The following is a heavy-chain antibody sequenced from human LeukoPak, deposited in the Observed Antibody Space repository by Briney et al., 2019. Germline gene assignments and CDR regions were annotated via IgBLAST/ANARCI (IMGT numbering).Heavy chain of an antibody. CDR1: GGSINTYY. CDR3: ARVPNYYDSSGE. D-gene: IGHD3-22*01. CDR2: IYYRGIT. Sequence: SETLSLTCTVSGGSINTYYWHWIRQPPGMGLEWIGYIYYRGITNYNSSLKSRVTMSIDTSKNQFSLKLSSVTAADTAVYYCARVPNYYDSSGEWGQGTLVTVSS. J-gene: IGHJ4*02. V-gene: IGHV4-59*01.